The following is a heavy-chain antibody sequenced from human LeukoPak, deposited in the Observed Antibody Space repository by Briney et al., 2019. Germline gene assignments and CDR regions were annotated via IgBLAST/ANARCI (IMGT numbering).Heavy chain of an antibody. CDR2: INPSGST. D-gene: IGHD4-11*01. CDR1: GGSFSGYY. V-gene: IGHV4-34*01. J-gene: IGHJ4*02. Sequence: SETLSLTCAVYGGSFSGYYWSWIRQPPGKGLEWIGEINPSGSTNYNPSLKSRVTISVDTSKNQFSLKLSSVTAADTAVYYCARGRVYSNYWGQGTLVTVSS. CDR3: ARGRVYSNY.